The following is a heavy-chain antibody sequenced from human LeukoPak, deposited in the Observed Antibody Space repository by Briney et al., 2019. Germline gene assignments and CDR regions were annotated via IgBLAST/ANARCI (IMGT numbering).Heavy chain of an antibody. CDR2: ISSSSSYI. CDR3: ATAPPNWFDP. V-gene: IGHV3-21*01. Sequence: PGGSLRLSCAASGFTFSSYSMNWVRQAPGKGLEWVSSISSSSSYIYYADSVKGRLTISRDNAKNSLYLQMNSLRAEDTAVYYCATAPPNWFDPWGQGTLVTVSS. J-gene: IGHJ5*02. CDR1: GFTFSSYS.